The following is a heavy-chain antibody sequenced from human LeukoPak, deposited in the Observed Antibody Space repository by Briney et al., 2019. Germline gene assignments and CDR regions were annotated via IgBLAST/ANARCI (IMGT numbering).Heavy chain of an antibody. Sequence: EPGGSLRLSCAASGFTFSSYSMNWVGQAPGKGLEGVSYISSSSSPIYYADSVKGRFTISRDNPNKSLYLQMNSLRDEDTALYYCARVAYDILTGQNGYYFDDWGQGTLVTVSS. V-gene: IGHV3-48*02. J-gene: IGHJ4*02. D-gene: IGHD3-9*01. CDR2: ISSSSSPI. CDR3: ARVAYDILTGQNGYYFDD. CDR1: GFTFSSYS.